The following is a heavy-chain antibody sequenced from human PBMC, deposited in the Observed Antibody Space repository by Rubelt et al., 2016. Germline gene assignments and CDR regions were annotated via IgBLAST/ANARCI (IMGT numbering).Heavy chain of an antibody. J-gene: IGHJ4*02. CDR2: LSGRGGGQ. D-gene: IGHD2-2*01. CDR1: GFTFSSYA. CDR3: AKDLSSSNTFYFDY. Sequence: VHLVESGGGVVQSGGCLRLSCAASGFTFSSYAMNWVRQAHGKGVDWVSSLSGRGGGQYYADSVKGRLPPSKDNAKNTLVLQRNSLRADETAIYYCAKDLSSSNTFYFDYWSQGTLVTVSS. V-gene: IGHV3-23*04.